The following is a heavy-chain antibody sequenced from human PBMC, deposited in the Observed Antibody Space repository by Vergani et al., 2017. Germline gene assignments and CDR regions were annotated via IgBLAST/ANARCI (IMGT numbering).Heavy chain of an antibody. D-gene: IGHD1-26*01. V-gene: IGHV3-33*01. CDR3: AREGKWELGGYYFDY. J-gene: IGHJ4*02. CDR1: GFTFSSYG. CDR2: IWYDGSNK. Sequence: QVQLVESGGGVVQPGRSLRHSCAASGFTFSSYGMHWVRQAPGKGLEWVAVIWYDGSNKYYADSVKGRFTISRDNSKNTLYLQMNSLRAEDTAVYYCAREGKWELGGYYFDYWGQGTLVTVSS.